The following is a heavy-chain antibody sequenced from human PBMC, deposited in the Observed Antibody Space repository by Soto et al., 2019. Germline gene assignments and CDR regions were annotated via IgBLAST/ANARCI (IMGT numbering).Heavy chain of an antibody. CDR3: EKSVYNWNDGFFDY. CDR1: GFTFSTYG. D-gene: IGHD1-1*01. J-gene: IGHJ4*02. CDR2: ISYDGNNK. Sequence: QVQLVESGGGVVQPGRSLRLSCAASGFTFSTYGMHWVRQAPGKGLEWVAVISYDGNNKYYADSVKGRFTISRDNSKNTLYLQMRSLRAEDTAVYYCEKSVYNWNDGFFDYWGQGTLVTVSS. V-gene: IGHV3-30*18.